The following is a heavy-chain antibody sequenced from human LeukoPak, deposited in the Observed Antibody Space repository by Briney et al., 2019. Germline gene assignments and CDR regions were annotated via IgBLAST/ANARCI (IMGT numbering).Heavy chain of an antibody. CDR1: GGSISSGGYY. J-gene: IGHJ5*02. V-gene: IGHV4-31*03. Sequence: PSETLSLTCTVSGGSISSGGYYWSWIRQHPGKGLEWIGYIYYSGSTYYNPSLKSRVTISVDTSKNQFSLKLSSVTAADTAVYYCARMVVTAINWFDPWGQGTLVTVSS. CDR2: IYYSGST. CDR3: ARMVVTAINWFDP. D-gene: IGHD2-21*02.